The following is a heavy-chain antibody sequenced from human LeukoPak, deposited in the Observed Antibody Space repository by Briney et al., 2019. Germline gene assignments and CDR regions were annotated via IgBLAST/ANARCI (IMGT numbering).Heavy chain of an antibody. CDR1: GGSFSGYY. V-gene: IGHV4-34*01. CDR2: INHSGST. D-gene: IGHD5-18*01. CDR3: ASGGYSYGYDWFDP. Sequence: PSGTLSLTCAVYGGSFSGYYWSWIRQPPGKGLEWIGEINHSGSTNYNPSLKSRVTISVDTSKNQFSLKLSSVTAADTAVYYCASGGYSYGYDWFDPWGQGTLVTVSS. J-gene: IGHJ5*02.